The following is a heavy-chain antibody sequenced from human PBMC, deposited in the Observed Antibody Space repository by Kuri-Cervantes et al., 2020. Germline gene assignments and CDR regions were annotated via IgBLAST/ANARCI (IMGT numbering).Heavy chain of an antibody. CDR2: INPNSGGT. D-gene: IGHD3-22*01. J-gene: IGHJ4*02. CDR1: GYTFTSCD. V-gene: IGHV1-2*02. CDR3: ARPDDSSGCYYAAHRPFDY. Sequence: ASVKVSCKASGYTFTSCDINWVRQAPGQGLEWMGWINPNSGGTNYAQKFQGRVTMTRDTSISTAYMELSRLRSDDTAVYYCARPDDSSGCYYAAHRPFDYWGQGTLVTVSS.